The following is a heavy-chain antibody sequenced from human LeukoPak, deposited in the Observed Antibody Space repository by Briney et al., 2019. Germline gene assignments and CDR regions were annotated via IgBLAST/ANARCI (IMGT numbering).Heavy chain of an antibody. CDR1: GFTFSRYA. V-gene: IGHV3-23*01. Sequence: QTGGSLRLSCAASGFTFSRYAMSWVRQAPGKGLEWVSGISGSGGSTYYVDSVKGRFTISRDNSKNTLYLQMNSLRAEDTAVYYCAKDRSGIILVRGVISPIDYWGQGTLVTVSS. CDR2: ISGSGGST. CDR3: AKDRSGIILVRGVISPIDY. D-gene: IGHD3-10*01. J-gene: IGHJ4*02.